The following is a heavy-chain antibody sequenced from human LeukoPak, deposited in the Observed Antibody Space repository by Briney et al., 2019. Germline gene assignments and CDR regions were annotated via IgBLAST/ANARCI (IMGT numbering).Heavy chain of an antibody. D-gene: IGHD3-3*02. CDR3: ARFSSREVLGLEY. J-gene: IGHJ4*02. CDR2: IYYSGST. CDR1: GGSISSYY. Sequence: KPSETLSLTCTVSGGSISSYYWSWIRQPPGKGLEWIGYIYYSGSTNCNPSLKSRVTISVDTSKNQFSLKLSSVTAADTAVYYCARFSSREVLGLEYWGQGTLVTVSS. V-gene: IGHV4-59*01.